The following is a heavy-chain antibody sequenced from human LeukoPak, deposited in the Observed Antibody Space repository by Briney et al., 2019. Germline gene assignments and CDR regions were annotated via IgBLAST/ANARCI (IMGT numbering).Heavy chain of an antibody. CDR3: AKGRLDPNLVLHY. Sequence: GGSLRLSCAASGFTFSTYAMSRVRQAPGKGLEWVSTIRGDDYTYYADSVKGRFTISRDNPKNTLSLQMDSLRTEDTALYYCAKGRLDPNLVLHYWGQGTLVTVSS. J-gene: IGHJ4*02. CDR2: IRGDDYT. D-gene: IGHD4/OR15-4a*01. V-gene: IGHV3-23*01. CDR1: GFTFSTYA.